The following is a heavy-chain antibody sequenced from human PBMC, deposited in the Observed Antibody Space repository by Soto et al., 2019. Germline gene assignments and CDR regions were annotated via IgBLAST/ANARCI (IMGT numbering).Heavy chain of an antibody. D-gene: IGHD5-12*01. CDR1: GFSLSTSGVG. Sequence: QITLKESGPTLVKPTQPLTLTCTFSGFSLSTSGVGVGWIRQPPGKALEWLALIYWDDDKRYSPSLKSRLTSTKDTSKNQVVLTMTNMDPVDTATYYCAHRRWILRWPGFDYWGQGTLVTVSS. V-gene: IGHV2-5*02. CDR2: IYWDDDK. J-gene: IGHJ4*02. CDR3: AHRRWILRWPGFDY.